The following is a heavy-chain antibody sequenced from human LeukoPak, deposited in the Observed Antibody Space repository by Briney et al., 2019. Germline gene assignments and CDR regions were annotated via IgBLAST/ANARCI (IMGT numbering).Heavy chain of an antibody. CDR2: INHSGST. V-gene: IGHV4-34*01. D-gene: IGHD3-3*01. J-gene: IGHJ4*02. Sequence: SETLSLTCAVYGGSFSGDYWSWSRQPPGKGLEWIGEINHSGSTNYNPSLKSRVTISVDTSKNQFSLKLSSVTAADTAVYYCARHYLWSGYYFDYWGQGTLVTVSS. CDR3: ARHYLWSGYYFDY. CDR1: GGSFSGDY.